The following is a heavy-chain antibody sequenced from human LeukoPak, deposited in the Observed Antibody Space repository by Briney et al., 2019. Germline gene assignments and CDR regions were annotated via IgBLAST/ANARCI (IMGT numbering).Heavy chain of an antibody. CDR1: GGSISSYY. V-gene: IGHV4-59*01. J-gene: IGHJ3*02. CDR2: IYYSGST. D-gene: IGHD4-11*01. Sequence: SETLSLTCTVSGGSISSYYWSWIRQPPGKGLGWIGYIYYSGSTNYNPSLKSRVTISIDTSKNQFSLKLSSVTAADTAVYYCARDETTVNAFDIWGQGTMVTVSS. CDR3: ARDETTVNAFDI.